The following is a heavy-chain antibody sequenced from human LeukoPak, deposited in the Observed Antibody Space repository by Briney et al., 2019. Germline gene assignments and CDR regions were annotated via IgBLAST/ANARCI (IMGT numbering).Heavy chain of an antibody. V-gene: IGHV1-18*01. D-gene: IGHD3-22*01. CDR1: TSR. CDR3: ARDLWNFDDSSGYYRDFDS. J-gene: IGHJ5*01. Sequence: ASVKVSCKATSRISWVRQAPGQGLERMGWIGTYGGDTYYAQKFQGRITVTTDTSTSTVYMELRNLRSDDTAVYYCARDLWNFDDSSGYYRDFDSWGQGTLVTVSS. CDR2: IGTYGGDT.